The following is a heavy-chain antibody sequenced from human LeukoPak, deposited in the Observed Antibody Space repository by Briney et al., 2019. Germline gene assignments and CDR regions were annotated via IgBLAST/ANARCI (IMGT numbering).Heavy chain of an antibody. J-gene: IGHJ4*02. V-gene: IGHV3-7*01. Sequence: GGSLRLSCAASGFTFSSNWMTWVRQAPGKGLEWVASIKQDNEKYYVDSVKGRFTISRDNAKKSLYLQMNSLRADDTAVYYCARQGFVSSSFNDYWGQGTLVTVSS. CDR1: GFTFSSNW. CDR2: IKQDNEK. CDR3: ARQGFVSSSFNDY. D-gene: IGHD6-13*01.